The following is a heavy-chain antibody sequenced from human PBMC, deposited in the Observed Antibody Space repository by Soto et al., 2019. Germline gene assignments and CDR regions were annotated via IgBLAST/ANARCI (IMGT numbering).Heavy chain of an antibody. V-gene: IGHV1-3*01. Sequence: ASVKVSCKASVYSFTNYAMHWVRQAPGQRLEYMGWINPGNGYTTYSQKFQGRVTITRDTSASTAYMELSSLRSEDTAVYYCARGHYYYDSSGYYYYYYGMDVWGQGTTVTVSS. CDR2: INPGNGYT. CDR1: VYSFTNYA. CDR3: ARGHYYYDSSGYYYYYYGMDV. J-gene: IGHJ6*02. D-gene: IGHD3-22*01.